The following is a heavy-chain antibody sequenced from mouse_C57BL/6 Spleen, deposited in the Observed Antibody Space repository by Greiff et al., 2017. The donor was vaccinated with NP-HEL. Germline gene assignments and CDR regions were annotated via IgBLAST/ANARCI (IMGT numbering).Heavy chain of an antibody. CDR2: IDPSDSYT. Sequence: VQLQQSGAELVKPGASVKLSCKASGYTFTSYWMQWVKQRPGQGLEWIGEIDPSDSYTNYNQKFKGKATLTVDTSSSTAYMQLSSLTSEDSAVYYCARILGSSYGYFDVWGTGTTVTVSS. CDR3: ARILGSSYGYFDV. V-gene: IGHV1-50*01. J-gene: IGHJ1*03. CDR1: GYTFTSYW. D-gene: IGHD1-1*01.